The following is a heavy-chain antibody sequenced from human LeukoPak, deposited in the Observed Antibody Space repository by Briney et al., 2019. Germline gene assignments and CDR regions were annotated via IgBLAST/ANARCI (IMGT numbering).Heavy chain of an antibody. V-gene: IGHV3-23*01. D-gene: IGHD3-22*01. CDR2: ISGSGGST. CDR1: GFTFSSYA. CDR3: AKSQGSGYYRGHTDY. J-gene: IGHJ4*02. Sequence: GGSLRLSCAASGFTFSSYAMSWVRQAPGKGLEWVSTISGSGGSTYYADSVKGHFTISRDNSKNTLYLQMNSLRAEDTAVYYCAKSQGSGYYRGHTDYWGQGTLVTVSA.